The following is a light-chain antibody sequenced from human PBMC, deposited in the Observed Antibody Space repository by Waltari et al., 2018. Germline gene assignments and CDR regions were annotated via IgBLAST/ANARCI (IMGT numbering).Light chain of an antibody. V-gene: IGLV1-40*01. Sequence: QSVLTQPPSVSGAPGQRVTISCPGSWSNIGAGYDVPWDPQLPGQAPTVPIYGVNTRPPGVPDRFFGSKSGSSASLAIPGLQPEDEADYYCQSYDTSLGVVFGGGTKVTVL. J-gene: IGLJ2*01. CDR2: GVN. CDR1: WSNIGAGYD. CDR3: QSYDTSLGVV.